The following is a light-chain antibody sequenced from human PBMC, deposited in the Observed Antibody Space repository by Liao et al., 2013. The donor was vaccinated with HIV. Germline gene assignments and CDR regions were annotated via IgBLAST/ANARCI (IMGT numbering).Light chain of an antibody. CDR2: QDS. V-gene: IGLV3-1*01. Sequence: SYEMTQPPSVSVSPGQTASITCSGDNLEEKYVCWYQHKPGQSPLLVIYQDSKRPSGIPERFSGSNSDNTATLTVSGTQSVDEADYYCLAWDGDTAVFGTGTRVTVL. J-gene: IGLJ1*01. CDR3: LAWDGDTAV. CDR1: NLEEKY.